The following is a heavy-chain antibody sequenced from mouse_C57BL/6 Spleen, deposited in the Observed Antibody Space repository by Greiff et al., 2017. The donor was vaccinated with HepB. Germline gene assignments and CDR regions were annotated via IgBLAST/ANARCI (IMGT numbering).Heavy chain of an antibody. CDR1: GFNIKDYY. J-gene: IGHJ4*01. CDR2: IDPEDGDT. CDR3: TIYYGNPYAMDY. D-gene: IGHD2-1*01. Sequence: VQLQQSGAELVRPGASVKLSCTASGFNIKDYYMHWVKQRPEQGLEWIGRIDPEDGDTEYAPKFQGKATMTANTSSNTAYLQLSSLTSEDTAVYYCTIYYGNPYAMDYWGQGTSVTVSS. V-gene: IGHV14-1*01.